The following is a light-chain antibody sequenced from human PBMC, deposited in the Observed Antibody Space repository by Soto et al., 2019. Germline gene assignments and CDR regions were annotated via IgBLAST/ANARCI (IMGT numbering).Light chain of an antibody. V-gene: IGKV2-28*01. CDR1: QSLLQSNGYNY. Sequence: DIVMTQSPLSLPVAPGEPASISCRCGQSLLQSNGYNYLDWYLQKPGQSPQLLIYGASNRASGIPDRFAGSGSGTDFTLTISRLEPEHFAVYYCQQYGASPPTFGGGTKV. CDR2: GAS. J-gene: IGKJ4*01. CDR3: QQYGASPPT.